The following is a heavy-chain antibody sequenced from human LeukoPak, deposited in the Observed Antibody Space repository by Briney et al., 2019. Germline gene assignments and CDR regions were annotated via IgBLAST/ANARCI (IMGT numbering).Heavy chain of an antibody. CDR1: GFTFSSYG. CDR2: IWYDGSNK. V-gene: IGHV3-33*01. Sequence: GGSLRLSCAASGFTFSSYGMHWVRRAPGKGLEWVAVIWYDGSNKYYADSVKGRFTISRDNSKNTLYLQMNSLRAEDTAVYYCARDRPVGDAFDYWGQGTLVTVSS. J-gene: IGHJ4*02. D-gene: IGHD1-26*01. CDR3: ARDRPVGDAFDY.